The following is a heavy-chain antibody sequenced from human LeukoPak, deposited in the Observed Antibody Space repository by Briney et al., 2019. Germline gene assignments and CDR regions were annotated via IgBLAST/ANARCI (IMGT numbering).Heavy chain of an antibody. J-gene: IGHJ6*03. CDR3: ARDHSTYYYGSGNYMDV. D-gene: IGHD3-10*01. Sequence: ASVKVSCKASGYTFTSHGISWVRQAPGQGLEWMGWISTYNGNTNYAQKLQGRVTMTTDTSTSTAYMELRSLRSDDTAVYYCARDHSTYYYGSGNYMDVWGKGTTVTVSS. V-gene: IGHV1-18*01. CDR1: GYTFTSHG. CDR2: ISTYNGNT.